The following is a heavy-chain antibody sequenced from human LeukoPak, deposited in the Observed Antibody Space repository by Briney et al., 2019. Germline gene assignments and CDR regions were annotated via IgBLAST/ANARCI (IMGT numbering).Heavy chain of an antibody. J-gene: IGHJ4*02. CDR1: GFTFSSYA. V-gene: IGHV3-23*01. D-gene: IGHD1-7*01. CDR3: AKAADTNYFRYGDY. Sequence: GSLRLSCAASGFTFSSYAMHWVRQAPGKGLEWVSVIGTIPGVTYYTESVKGRFTISRDNSKNTVYLQMNNLRADDTALYFCAKAADTNYFRYGDYWGQGTLVTVSS. CDR2: IGTIPGVT.